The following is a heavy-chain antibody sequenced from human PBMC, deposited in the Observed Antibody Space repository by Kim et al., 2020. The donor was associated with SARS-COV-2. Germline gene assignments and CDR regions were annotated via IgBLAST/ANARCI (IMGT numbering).Heavy chain of an antibody. CDR2: IKQDGSEK. CDR3: ATDLGFSGNYRMDC. CDR1: GFTFSNYW. V-gene: IGHV3-7*01. Sequence: GGSLRLSCAASGFTFSNYWMNWVRQAPGKGLEWVANIKQDGSEKHYVDSVKGRFTISRDNAKNSLYLQMNSLRAEDTAVYYCATDLGFSGNYRMDCWGQGTLVTVSS. D-gene: IGHD1-26*01. J-gene: IGHJ4*02.